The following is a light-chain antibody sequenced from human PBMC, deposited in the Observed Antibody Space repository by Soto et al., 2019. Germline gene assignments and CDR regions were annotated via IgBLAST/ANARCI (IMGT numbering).Light chain of an antibody. CDR3: QQTSRAPFT. V-gene: IGKV1-39*01. CDR1: QNINTY. CDR2: DAA. Sequence: DIQMTQSPYSLSAAVGDRVTITCRASQNINTYLNWYQQKPGKAPKLLIFDAASLQSGVPSRFSGSGSRTDFTLTITSLQPEDFATYYCQQTSRAPFTFDPGTKVDIK. J-gene: IGKJ3*01.